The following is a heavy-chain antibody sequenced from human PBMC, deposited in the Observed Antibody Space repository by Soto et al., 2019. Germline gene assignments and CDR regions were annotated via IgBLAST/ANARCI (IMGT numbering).Heavy chain of an antibody. Sequence: EVHLVESGGGLVQPGGSLRLSCAASGFTFSSSWMSWVRQAPGKGLEWVANIKPDGSDYSSVGSMKGRFTVSRENAKNSLFLQMNSLRVEDTAVYYCAWDTRSPGYWGQGTLVTVSS. CDR2: IKPDGSDY. V-gene: IGHV3-7*04. CDR3: AWDTRSPGY. CDR1: GFTFSSSW. J-gene: IGHJ4*02. D-gene: IGHD3-10*01.